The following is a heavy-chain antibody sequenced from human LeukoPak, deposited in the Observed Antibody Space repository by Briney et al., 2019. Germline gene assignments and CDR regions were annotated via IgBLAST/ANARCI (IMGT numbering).Heavy chain of an antibody. Sequence: SETLSLTCTVSGGSISSYYWSWLRQPPGKGLEWIGYIYYSGSTNYNPSLKSRVPTSVDTSKNQFSLKLTSVTAADKAVYYCAREDAQEGTNAFDIWGEGTMVTVSS. V-gene: IGHV4-59*01. D-gene: IGHD2-2*01. CDR1: GGSISSYY. CDR3: AREDAQEGTNAFDI. J-gene: IGHJ3*02. CDR2: IYYSGST.